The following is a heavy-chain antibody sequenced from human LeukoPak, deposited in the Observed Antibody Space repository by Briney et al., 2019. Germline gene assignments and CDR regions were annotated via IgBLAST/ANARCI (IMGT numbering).Heavy chain of an antibody. Sequence: GGSLRLSCAASGFTFSRYVMHWVRQAPGKGLEWVADIWRDGTNENYADSVKGRFIISRDNSRNTVFLQIHDLRVDDTAVYYCARESKTSGSPHNDVWGQGTMVTVSS. D-gene: IGHD1-26*01. CDR3: ARESKTSGSPHNDV. J-gene: IGHJ3*01. CDR2: IWRDGTNE. CDR1: GFTFSRYV. V-gene: IGHV3-33*01.